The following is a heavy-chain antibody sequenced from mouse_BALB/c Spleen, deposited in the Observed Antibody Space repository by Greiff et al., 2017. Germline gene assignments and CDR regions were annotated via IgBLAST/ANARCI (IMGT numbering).Heavy chain of an antibody. CDR1: GYSITSDYA. CDR2: ISYSGST. D-gene: IGHD2-4*01. Sequence: EVKLMESGPGLVKPSQSLSLTCTVTGYSITSDYAWNWIRQFPGNKLEWMGYISYSGSTSYNPSLKSRISITRDTSKNQFFLQLNSVTTEDTATYYCAWYDYLYYYAMDYWGQGTSVTVSS. CDR3: AWYDYLYYYAMDY. J-gene: IGHJ4*01. V-gene: IGHV3-2*02.